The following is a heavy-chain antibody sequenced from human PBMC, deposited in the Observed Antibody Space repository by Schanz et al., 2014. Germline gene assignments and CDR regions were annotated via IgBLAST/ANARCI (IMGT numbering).Heavy chain of an antibody. CDR3: ARDAADFYDILTEEDY. CDR1: GYIFINSG. CDR2: INTGSGDT. V-gene: IGHV1-18*01. J-gene: IGHJ4*02. Sequence: QIQLVQSGPEVKKPGATVKVSCKASGYIFINSGISWVRQAPGQGLEWMGWINTGSGDTKYSQNFQGRVTITRDTSASTAYMELSSLRSEDTAVYYCARDAADFYDILTEEDYWGQGTLVTVSS. D-gene: IGHD3-9*01.